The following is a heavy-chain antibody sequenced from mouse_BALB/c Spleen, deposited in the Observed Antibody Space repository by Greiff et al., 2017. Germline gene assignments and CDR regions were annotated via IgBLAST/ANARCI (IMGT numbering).Heavy chain of an antibody. D-gene: IGHD1-2*01. CDR3: ARDRGTATVYYAMDY. J-gene: IGHJ4*01. CDR2: IWAGGST. Sequence: QVQLKESGPGLVAPSQSLSITCTVSGFSLTSYGVHWVRQPPGKGLEWLGVIWAGGSTNYNSALMSRLSISKDNSKSQVFLKMNSLQTDDTAMYYCARDRGTATVYYAMDYWGQGTSVTVSS. CDR1: GFSLTSYG. V-gene: IGHV2-9*02.